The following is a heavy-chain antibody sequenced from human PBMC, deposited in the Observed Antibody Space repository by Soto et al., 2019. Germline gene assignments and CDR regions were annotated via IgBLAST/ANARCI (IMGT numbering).Heavy chain of an antibody. Sequence: ASVKVSCKASGYTFTSYGISWVRQAPGQGLEWMGWISAYNGNTDYAQKLQGRVTMTTDTSTSTAYMELRSLRSDATAVYYCARVADYDFWSGYPSLPLDYWGQGTLVTVSS. J-gene: IGHJ4*02. V-gene: IGHV1-18*01. CDR1: GYTFTSYG. CDR3: ARVADYDFWSGYPSLPLDY. CDR2: ISAYNGNT. D-gene: IGHD3-3*01.